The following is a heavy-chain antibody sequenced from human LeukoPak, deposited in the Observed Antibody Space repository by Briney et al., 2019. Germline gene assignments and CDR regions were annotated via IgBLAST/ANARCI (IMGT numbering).Heavy chain of an antibody. Sequence: ASVKVSCKASGYTFTSHDINWVRQATGQGLEWMGWMNPSSGNTGYAQKFQGRVTMTRNTSISTAYMELSSLRSEDTAMYYCARGVRDSSGREYFQHWGQGTLLTVSS. CDR1: GYTFTSHD. D-gene: IGHD3-22*01. V-gene: IGHV1-8*01. CDR2: MNPSSGNT. CDR3: ARGVRDSSGREYFQH. J-gene: IGHJ1*01.